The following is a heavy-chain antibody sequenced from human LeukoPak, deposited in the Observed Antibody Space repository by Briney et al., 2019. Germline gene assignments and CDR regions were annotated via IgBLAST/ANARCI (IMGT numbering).Heavy chain of an antibody. CDR1: GFSVSGFW. CDR2: INVEGDYI. V-gene: IGHV3-74*01. D-gene: IGHD3-22*01. CDR3: ARDLTGPYDH. J-gene: IGHJ4*02. Sequence: PGGSLRLSCAASGFSVSGFWMHWARQAPGKELVWVARINVEGDYIDYAESVRGRFTISRDSAKNTLYLQMNSVRAEDTAVYSCARDLTGPYDHWGQATLVTVS.